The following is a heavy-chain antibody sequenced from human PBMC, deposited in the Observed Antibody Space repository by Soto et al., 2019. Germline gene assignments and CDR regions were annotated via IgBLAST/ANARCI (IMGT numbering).Heavy chain of an antibody. CDR1: GGSVSSTSHY. D-gene: IGHD6-13*01. V-gene: IGHV4-39*01. Sequence: QLQLQESGPGLVKPSETLSLTCSVSGGSVSSTSHYWGWIRQPPGKGLEWIGNIYYSGSTYYTPSLKSRATISVDTSKNQCALKLSSVAAADTAVYSCSRPKDTCNWYILPDYWCQGTIVTVSS. J-gene: IGHJ4*02. CDR3: SRPKDTCNWYILPDY. CDR2: IYYSGST.